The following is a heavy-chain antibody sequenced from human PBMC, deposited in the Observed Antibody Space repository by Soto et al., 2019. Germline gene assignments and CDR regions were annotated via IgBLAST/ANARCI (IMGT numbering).Heavy chain of an antibody. D-gene: IGHD2-15*01. Sequence: SETLSLTCTVSGGSISSYYWSWIRQPPGKGLEWIGYIYYSGSTNYNPSLKSRVTISVDTSKNQFSLKLSSVTAADTAVYYCARAPPIYCSGGSCYSGHDYWGQGTLVTVSS. CDR1: GGSISSYY. CDR2: IYYSGST. CDR3: ARAPPIYCSGGSCYSGHDY. V-gene: IGHV4-59*01. J-gene: IGHJ4*02.